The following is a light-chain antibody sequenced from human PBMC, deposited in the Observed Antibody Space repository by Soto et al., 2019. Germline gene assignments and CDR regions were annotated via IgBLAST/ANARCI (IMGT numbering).Light chain of an antibody. CDR2: DAS. CDR3: QQRSNWPPRT. J-gene: IGKJ4*01. CDR1: RCVSSY. Sequence: EMVLTQFPAPLSFPPGERATLSCRPSRCVSSYLACCQQKPGQAPRRLTYDASNRGTRIHARCSGSGSATAVTVTTSSLEPEDFAVYYCQQRSNWPPRTFGGGTKVEIK. V-gene: IGKV3-11*01.